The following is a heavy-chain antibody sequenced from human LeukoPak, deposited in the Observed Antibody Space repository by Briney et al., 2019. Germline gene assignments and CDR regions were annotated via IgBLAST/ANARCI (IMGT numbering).Heavy chain of an antibody. CDR1: GFTFSSNS. CDR2: ISSSSSYI. CDR3: AKDRDMTTVTGPDY. V-gene: IGHV3-21*01. Sequence: GGSLRLSCAASGFTFSSNSLNWVRQAPGKGLEWVSTISSSSSYIYYADSVKGRLTVSRDNAKSSLYLFMDSLGAEDTAVYYCAKDRDMTTVTGPDYWGQGTLVTVSS. D-gene: IGHD4-17*01. J-gene: IGHJ4*02.